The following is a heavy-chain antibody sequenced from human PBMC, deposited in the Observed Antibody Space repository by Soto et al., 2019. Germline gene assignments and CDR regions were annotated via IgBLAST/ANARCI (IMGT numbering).Heavy chain of an antibody. J-gene: IGHJ4*02. V-gene: IGHV3-48*03. CDR1: GFVFSRYE. CDR3: ARVFWSGVNDY. CDR2: ISGSGGTV. Sequence: PVGSVRLSCEASGFVFSRYEMSWVRQAPGKGLEWISYISGSGGTVKYADSVRGRFTISRDNAKNSLYLQMDSLRAEDAAVYYCARVFWSGVNDYWSQGSQVTVSS. D-gene: IGHD3-3*01.